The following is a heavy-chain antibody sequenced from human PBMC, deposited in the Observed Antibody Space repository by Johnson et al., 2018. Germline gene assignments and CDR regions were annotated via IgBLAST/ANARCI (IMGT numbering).Heavy chain of an antibody. Sequence: QVQLVESGAEVREPGASXKISCQASGYTFKTYYIHWLRQTPGQGPEWMGGVKPNNGATDYAKKFRGRVTMTRDTSTSTVYMELSGLRSEETAVYYGARGMFSGVSGWLNTGPDFDYWGLGALVTVSS. D-gene: IGHD6-19*01. V-gene: IGHV1-46*02. CDR1: GYTFKTYY. CDR2: VKPNNGAT. CDR3: ARGMFSGVSGWLNTGPDFDY. J-gene: IGHJ4*02.